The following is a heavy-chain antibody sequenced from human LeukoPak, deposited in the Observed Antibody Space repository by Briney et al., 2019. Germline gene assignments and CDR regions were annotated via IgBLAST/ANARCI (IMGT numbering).Heavy chain of an antibody. Sequence: GGSLRLSCTASGFTFSSYGMNWVRQAPGKELEWLSYISTSSSTIYYADSVKGRFTISRDNAKNSLYLQMNSLRAEDTAVYYCARNYYYMDVWGKGTTVTVSS. V-gene: IGHV3-48*01. J-gene: IGHJ6*03. CDR3: ARNYYYMDV. CDR1: GFTFSSYG. CDR2: ISTSSSTI.